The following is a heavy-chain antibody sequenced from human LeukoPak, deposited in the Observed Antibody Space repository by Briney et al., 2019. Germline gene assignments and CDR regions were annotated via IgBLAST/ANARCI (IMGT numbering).Heavy chain of an antibody. CDR2: IFHRGTT. J-gene: IGHJ1*01. V-gene: IGHV4-39*01. CDR3: VRQGSGTYWDRNFQH. Sequence: PSETLSLTCTVYGGSISTDRYNWGWIRQPLGKGLEWIGSIFHRGTTYYNPSLKSRVSLSLDTSQDQFSLNLTSVTAADTAVYYCVRQGSGTYWDRNFQHWGQGTLVIVSS. D-gene: IGHD1-26*01. CDR1: GGSISTDRYN.